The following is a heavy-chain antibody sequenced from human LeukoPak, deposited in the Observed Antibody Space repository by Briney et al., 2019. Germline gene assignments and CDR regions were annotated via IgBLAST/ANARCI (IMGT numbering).Heavy chain of an antibody. CDR1: GGTFSSYA. Sequence: ASVKVSCKASGGTFSSYAISWVRQAPGQGLEWMGWISAYNGNTNYAQKLQGRVTMTTDTSTSTAYMELRSLRSDDTAVYYCARNDPGIGYCSSTSCLGAFDIWGQGTMVTVSS. CDR3: ARNDPGIGYCSSTSCLGAFDI. D-gene: IGHD2-2*01. V-gene: IGHV1-18*01. CDR2: ISAYNGNT. J-gene: IGHJ3*02.